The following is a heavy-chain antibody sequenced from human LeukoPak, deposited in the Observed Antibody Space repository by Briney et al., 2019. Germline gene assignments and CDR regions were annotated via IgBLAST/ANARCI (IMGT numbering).Heavy chain of an antibody. V-gene: IGHV4-39*07. Sequence: PSETLSLTCTVSGGSISSSSYYWGWIRQPPGKGLEWIGSIYYSGSTYYNPSLKSRVTISVDTSKNQFSLKLSSVTAADTAVYYCAREIRGVLEYYFDYWGQGTLVTVSS. CDR1: GGSISSSSYY. J-gene: IGHJ4*02. CDR3: AREIRGVLEYYFDY. CDR2: IYYSGST. D-gene: IGHD3-10*01.